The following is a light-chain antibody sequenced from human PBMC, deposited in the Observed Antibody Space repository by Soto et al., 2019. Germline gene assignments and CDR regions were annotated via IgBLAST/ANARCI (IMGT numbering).Light chain of an antibody. CDR1: SSDVGGYSY. CDR2: DVS. J-gene: IGLJ1*01. V-gene: IGLV2-11*01. CDR3: CSYAGAFTYV. Sequence: QSVLTQPRSVSGSPGHSVTISCTGTSSDVGGYSYVSWYQQHPGKAPKLMISDVSKRPSGVPDRFSGSKFGNTASLTISGLQAEDEADYYCCSYAGAFTYVFGSGTKVNVL.